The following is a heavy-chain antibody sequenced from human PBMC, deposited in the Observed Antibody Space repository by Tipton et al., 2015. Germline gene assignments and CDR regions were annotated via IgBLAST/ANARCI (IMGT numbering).Heavy chain of an antibody. V-gene: IGHV4-59*12. CDR1: GGSISRYY. CDR2: INANGSS. J-gene: IGHJ2*01. Sequence: LRLSCTVSGGSISRYYWGWIRQSPRKGLECLGYINANGSSVYNPSLKSRVTMSVDTSKNQFSLNLTSVTAADTALYYCAKELTMTYPFDLWGRGTLVTVSS. D-gene: IGHD3-22*01. CDR3: AKELTMTYPFDL.